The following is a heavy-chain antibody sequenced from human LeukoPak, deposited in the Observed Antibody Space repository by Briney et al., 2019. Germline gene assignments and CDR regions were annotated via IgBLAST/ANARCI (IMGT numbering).Heavy chain of an antibody. CDR3: ARIQLFFRVGGGNGFDI. V-gene: IGHV3-7*04. CDR1: GFIFKNYW. J-gene: IGHJ3*02. CDR2: IKQDEREN. D-gene: IGHD1-1*01. Sequence: PWGSLRLSCAGSGFIFKNYWMSWVRQAPGKALEWVATIKQDERENSSVDSVRGRFTISRDNAMNAQYLQMDSLRAEDTAVYYCARIQLFFRVGGGNGFDIWGQGTVVTVSS.